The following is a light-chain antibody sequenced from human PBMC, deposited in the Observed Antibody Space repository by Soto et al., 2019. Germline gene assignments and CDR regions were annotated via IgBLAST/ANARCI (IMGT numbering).Light chain of an antibody. Sequence: EIVLTQSPCTLSLSPGERATLSCRASQSVTSTHLACYQQKPGQAPRLLIYDASTRATGIPDRFSGSGSGTDFTLTISRLEPEDFAVYCCQQFDGSLWTFGPGTKVDI. CDR1: QSVTSTH. J-gene: IGKJ1*01. V-gene: IGKV3-20*01. CDR3: QQFDGSLWT. CDR2: DAS.